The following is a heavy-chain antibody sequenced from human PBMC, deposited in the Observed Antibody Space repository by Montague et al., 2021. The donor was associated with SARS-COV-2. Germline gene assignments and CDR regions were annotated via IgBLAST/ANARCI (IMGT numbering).Heavy chain of an antibody. CDR1: GDSFTYFY. CDR3: ARKVVLADCFDF. V-gene: IGHV4-59*01. D-gene: IGHD2-15*01. CDR2: ISSTEST. J-gene: IGHJ4*01. Sequence: SETLSLTCSVSGDSFTYFYWSWIWQSPGKGLEWVWYISSTESTNYNPSFSRRFPISFAISENQFSLKVTSVTAADTAVYYCARKVVLADCFDFWGHGTLVTVSS.